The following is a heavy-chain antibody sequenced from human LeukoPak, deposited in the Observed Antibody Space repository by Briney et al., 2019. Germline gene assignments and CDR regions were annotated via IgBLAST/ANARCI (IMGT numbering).Heavy chain of an antibody. J-gene: IGHJ5*02. D-gene: IGHD3-22*01. CDR2: IIPIFGTA. Sequence: SVKVSCKASGGTFSSYAISWVRQAPGQGLEWMGGIIPIFGTANYAQKFQGRVTITANESTSTAYMELSSLRSEETGVYYCGSPPKDYYDSSGYYYAWGQGTLVTVSS. V-gene: IGHV1-69*13. CDR3: GSPPKDYYDSSGYYYA. CDR1: GGTFSSYA.